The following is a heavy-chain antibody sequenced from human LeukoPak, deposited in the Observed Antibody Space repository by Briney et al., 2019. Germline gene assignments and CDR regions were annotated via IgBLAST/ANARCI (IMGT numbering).Heavy chain of an antibody. Sequence: PSETLSLTCTVSGGSISGHYWSWIRQPPGKGLEWIGYFYYSGSTNYNPSLKSRVTISLDTSKNQFSLKLSSVTPEDTAVYYCARDPWGFSFEYWGQGTLVTVSS. CDR1: GGSISGHY. D-gene: IGHD7-27*01. CDR2: FYYSGST. V-gene: IGHV4-59*11. CDR3: ARDPWGFSFEY. J-gene: IGHJ4*02.